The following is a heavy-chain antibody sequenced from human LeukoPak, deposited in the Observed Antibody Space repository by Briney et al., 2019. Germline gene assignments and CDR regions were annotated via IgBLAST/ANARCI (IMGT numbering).Heavy chain of an antibody. V-gene: IGHV3-30*18. CDR2: ISYDGSNK. J-gene: IGHJ4*02. Sequence: GRSLRLSCAASGFTFSSYGMHWVRQAPGKGLEWVAVISYDGSNKYYADSVKGRFTISRDNSKNTLYLQMNSLRAEDTAVYYCAKTDTAMVNVDYWGQGTLVTVSS. CDR1: GFTFSSYG. D-gene: IGHD5-18*01. CDR3: AKTDTAMVNVDY.